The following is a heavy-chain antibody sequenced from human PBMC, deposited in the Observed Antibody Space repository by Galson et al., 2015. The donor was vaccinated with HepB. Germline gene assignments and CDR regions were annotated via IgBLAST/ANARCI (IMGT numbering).Heavy chain of an antibody. CDR2: IYYSGST. J-gene: IGHJ4*02. D-gene: IGHD3-3*01. V-gene: IGHV4-31*03. CDR1: GGSISSGGYS. CDR3: ARARDFWSGYYQGYYFDY. Sequence: QVQLQESGPGLVKPSPTLSLTCTVPGGSISSGGYSWSWIRQHPGKGLEWIGYIYYSGSTYYNPSLKSRVTISVDTSKNQFSLKLSSVTAADTAVYYCARARDFWSGYYQGYYFDYWGQGTLVTVSS.